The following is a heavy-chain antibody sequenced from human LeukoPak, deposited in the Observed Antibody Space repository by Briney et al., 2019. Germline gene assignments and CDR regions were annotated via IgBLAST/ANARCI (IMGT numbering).Heavy chain of an antibody. V-gene: IGHV3-23*01. CDR2: ITDSGGNT. D-gene: IGHD2-15*01. J-gene: IGHJ4*02. CDR1: GFSFSSYA. Sequence: GGSLTLSCAASGFSFSSYAMTWVRQAPGKGPEWISSITDSGGNTYSADSVKGRFTISRDNSKNTLYLQMNSLRVEDTAVYYCAKAPERSCNGASCYPLDYWGQGTLVTVSS. CDR3: AKAPERSCNGASCYPLDY.